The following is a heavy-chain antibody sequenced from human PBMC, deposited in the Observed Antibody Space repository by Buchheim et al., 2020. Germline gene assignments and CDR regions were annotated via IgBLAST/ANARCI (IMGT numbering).Heavy chain of an antibody. V-gene: IGHV3-30*04. J-gene: IGHJ6*02. D-gene: IGHD2-21*02. Sequence: QVQLVESGGGVVQPGRSLRLSCAASGFTFSSYAMHWVRQAPGKGLEWVAVISYDGSNKYYADSVKGRFTISRDNSKNTLYLQMNSLRAEGTAVYYCARDRRHIVVVTAMSYYYYGMDVWGQGTT. CDR2: ISYDGSNK. CDR3: ARDRRHIVVVTAMSYYYYGMDV. CDR1: GFTFSSYA.